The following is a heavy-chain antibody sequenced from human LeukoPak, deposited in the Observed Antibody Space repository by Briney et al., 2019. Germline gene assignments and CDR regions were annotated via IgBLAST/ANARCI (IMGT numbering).Heavy chain of an antibody. Sequence: SETLSLTCTVSSDSISSFYRTWVRQPAGKGLEWIGRIYSTGSTNYNPSLKSRVTMSVDTSKNQFSLRLRSVTAADTAVYYCARQIASGGTAGFDFWGQGALVTVS. CDR3: ARQIASGGTAGFDF. J-gene: IGHJ4*02. V-gene: IGHV4-4*07. D-gene: IGHD6-13*01. CDR2: IYSTGST. CDR1: SDSISSFY.